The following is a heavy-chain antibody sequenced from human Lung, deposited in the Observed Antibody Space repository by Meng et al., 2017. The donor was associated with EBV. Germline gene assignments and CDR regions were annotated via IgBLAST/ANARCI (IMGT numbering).Heavy chain of an antibody. Sequence: AQRVESGGGLVRPGGSLILSCAVSQHYVSWVRQAPGKGLEWVSAISGSGGSTYYADSVKGRFTISRDNSKNTLYLQMNSLRAEDTAVYYCAKVPYDSYFDYWGQGTLVTVSS. J-gene: IGHJ4*02. CDR1: QHYV. CDR2: ISGSGGST. CDR3: AKVPYDSYFDY. D-gene: IGHD5-12*01. V-gene: IGHV3-23*04.